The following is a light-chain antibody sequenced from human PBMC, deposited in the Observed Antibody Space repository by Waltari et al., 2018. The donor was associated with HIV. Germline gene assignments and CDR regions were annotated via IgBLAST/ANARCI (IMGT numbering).Light chain of an antibody. Sequence: QSVLTQPPSVSAAPGPNVTISCPGSTSNIAKNYVACYQQLPGTAPKPVIYDNNKRPSGIPDRFSGSKSGTSATLGISGLQTGGEADYYCEAWDNRLSGVLFGGGTKLTVL. CDR2: DNN. CDR3: EAWDNRLSGVL. CDR1: TSNIAKNY. J-gene: IGLJ3*02. V-gene: IGLV1-51*01.